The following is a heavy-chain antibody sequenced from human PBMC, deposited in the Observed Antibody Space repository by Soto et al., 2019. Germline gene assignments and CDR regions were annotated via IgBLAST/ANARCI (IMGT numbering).Heavy chain of an antibody. J-gene: IGHJ5*02. CDR3: TRGGTVAPEYDH. V-gene: IGHV1-46*03. CDR1: GYTFTSHF. Sequence: ASVKVSCKASGYTFTSHFIHWVRQAPGQGLEWMGIVNPVDNSRRYAQKFQGRVTMTGDTSTSAVYMELNSLTSEDTAVYYCTRGGTVAPEYDHWGQGTLVTVSS. CDR2: VNPVDNSR. D-gene: IGHD3-16*01.